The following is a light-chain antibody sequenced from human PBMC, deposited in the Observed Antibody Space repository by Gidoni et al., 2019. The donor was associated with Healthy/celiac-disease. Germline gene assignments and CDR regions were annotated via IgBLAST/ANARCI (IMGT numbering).Light chain of an antibody. CDR2: DAS. J-gene: IGKJ1*01. Sequence: EIVLTQSPATLSLSPGERATLSRRASKSVSSYLAWYQQKTGQAPRLLIDDASNRATGIPARFSGGGSGTDFTLTSSSLEPEDFAVYYCQQHNNWWTFGQGTKVEIK. CDR3: QQHNNWWT. V-gene: IGKV3-11*01. CDR1: KSVSSY.